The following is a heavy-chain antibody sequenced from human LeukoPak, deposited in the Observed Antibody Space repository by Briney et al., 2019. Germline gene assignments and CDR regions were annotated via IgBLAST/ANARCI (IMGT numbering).Heavy chain of an antibody. Sequence: ASVKVSRKASGYTFSSSDINWVRQATGQGLEWMGWMNPNSGHTGYAQKFQGRITFTRNTSISTAYMELSSLRPEDTAVYFCARGVDYALWSDSSYQFYYMDVWGKGATVTVSS. J-gene: IGHJ6*03. CDR3: ARGVDYALWSDSSYQFYYMDV. V-gene: IGHV1-8*03. CDR2: MNPNSGHT. D-gene: IGHD3-3*01. CDR1: GYTFSSSD.